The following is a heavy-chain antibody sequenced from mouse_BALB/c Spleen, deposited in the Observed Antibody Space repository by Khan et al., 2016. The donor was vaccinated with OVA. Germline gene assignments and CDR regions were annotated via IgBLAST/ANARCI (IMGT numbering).Heavy chain of an antibody. V-gene: IGHV1-7*01. CDR2: INPTSGST. CDR3: ARDRIDY. J-gene: IGHJ2*01. CDR1: GYTFTYYW. Sequence: QVQLKQSGAELAKPGASVKMSCKASGYTFTYYWMRWIKQRPGQGLEWIGYINPTSGSTEYNQKFTDTATLTADKSSSTAYMQLSSLTSDDSAVYYCARDRIDYWGQGTALTVSS.